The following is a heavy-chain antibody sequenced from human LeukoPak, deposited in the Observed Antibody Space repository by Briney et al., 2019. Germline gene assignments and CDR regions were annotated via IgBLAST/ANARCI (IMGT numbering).Heavy chain of an antibody. Sequence: ASVKVSCKASGYTFTGYDINWVRQATGQGLEWMGWMNPNSGNTGYAQEFQGRVTMTRNTSISTAYMELSSLRSEDTAVYYCARALSGCVLCFDYWGQGSLVTVSS. CDR2: MNPNSGNT. CDR1: GYTFTGYD. D-gene: IGHD6-19*01. V-gene: IGHV1-8*01. J-gene: IGHJ4*02. CDR3: ARALSGCVLCFDY.